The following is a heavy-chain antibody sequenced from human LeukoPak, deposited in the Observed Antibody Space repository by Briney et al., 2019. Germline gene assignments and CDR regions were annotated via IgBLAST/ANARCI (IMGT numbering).Heavy chain of an antibody. CDR3: ARTYYGSGSLLGDAFDL. D-gene: IGHD3-10*01. J-gene: IGHJ3*01. V-gene: IGHV3-53*01. Sequence: GGSLRLSCAASGFSVSSRYMNWVRQAPGKGLEWVSTIYTGGSKSYIDSVKGRFTISRDTLNNTVSLQMNTLRAEDTAVYYCARTYYGSGSLLGDAFDLWGQGTLVTVSS. CDR1: GFSVSSRY. CDR2: IYTGGSK.